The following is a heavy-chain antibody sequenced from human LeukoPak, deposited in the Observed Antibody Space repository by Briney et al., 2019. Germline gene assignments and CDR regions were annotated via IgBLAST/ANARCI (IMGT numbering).Heavy chain of an antibody. J-gene: IGHJ6*02. V-gene: IGHV3-23*01. CDR2: ISGSGGST. Sequence: PGGSLRLSCAASGFTFSSYAMSLVRQAPGKGLEWVSAISGSGGSTYYADSVKGRFTISRDNSKNTLYLQMNSLRAEDTAVYYCAAMVPYYYYGMDVWGQGTTVTVSS. CDR3: AAMVPYYYYGMDV. CDR1: GFTFSSYA. D-gene: IGHD3-10*01.